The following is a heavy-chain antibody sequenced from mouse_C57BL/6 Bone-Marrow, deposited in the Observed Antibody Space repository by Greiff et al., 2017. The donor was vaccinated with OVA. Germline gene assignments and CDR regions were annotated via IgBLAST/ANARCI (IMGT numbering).Heavy chain of an antibody. J-gene: IGHJ4*01. CDR3: TRRWLLRGGAMDY. D-gene: IGHD2-3*01. CDR1: GFTFSDAW. Sequence: EVKLEESGGGLVQPGGSMKLSCAASGFTFSDAWMDWVRQSPEKGLEWVAEIRNKANNHATYYAESVKGRFTISRDDSKSSVYLQMNSLRAEDTGIYYCTRRWLLRGGAMDYWGQGTSVTVSS. V-gene: IGHV6-6*01. CDR2: IRNKANNHAT.